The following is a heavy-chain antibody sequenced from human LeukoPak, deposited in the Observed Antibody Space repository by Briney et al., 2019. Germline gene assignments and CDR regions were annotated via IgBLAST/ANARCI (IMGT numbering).Heavy chain of an antibody. CDR3: AKPPDHGISTGYPLFDY. D-gene: IGHD3-9*01. Sequence: GGSLRLSCAASGFTFSSYGMHWVRQAPGKGLEWVAFIRYDGSNKYYADSVKGRFTISRDNSKNTLYLQMNSLRAEDTAVYYCAKPPDHGISTGYPLFDYWGQGTLVTVSS. J-gene: IGHJ4*02. CDR2: IRYDGSNK. V-gene: IGHV3-30*02. CDR1: GFTFSSYG.